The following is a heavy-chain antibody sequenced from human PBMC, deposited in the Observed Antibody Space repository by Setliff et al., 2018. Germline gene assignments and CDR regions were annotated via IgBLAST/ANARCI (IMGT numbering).Heavy chain of an antibody. D-gene: IGHD6-19*01. Sequence: PSETLSLTCAVYGGSFSTYYWIWIRQPPGKGLEWIGEINHSGSTNYNPSLKSRVTISVDTSKNQFSLKLSSVTAEDTAVYYCARVRMEQWLVDYWGQGTLVTVSS. CDR2: INHSGST. V-gene: IGHV4-34*01. J-gene: IGHJ4*02. CDR3: ARVRMEQWLVDY. CDR1: GGSFSTYY.